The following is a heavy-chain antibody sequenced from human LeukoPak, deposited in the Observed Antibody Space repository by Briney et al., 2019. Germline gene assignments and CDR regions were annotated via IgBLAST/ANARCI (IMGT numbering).Heavy chain of an antibody. J-gene: IGHJ3*02. CDR1: GGSFSGYY. V-gene: IGHV4-34*01. D-gene: IGHD1-1*01. Sequence: SETLSLTCAVYGGSFSGYYWSWIRQPPGKGLEWIGEINHSGSTNYNPSLKGRVTISVDTSKNQISLKLNSVTAADTAVYYCARHPYSDGFDIWGQGTMVTASS. CDR2: INHSGST. CDR3: ARHPYSDGFDI.